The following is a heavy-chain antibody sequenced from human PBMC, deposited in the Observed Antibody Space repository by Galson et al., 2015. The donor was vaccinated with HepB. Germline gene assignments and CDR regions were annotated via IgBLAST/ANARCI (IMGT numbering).Heavy chain of an antibody. CDR2: ISWNSGYV. CDR1: GFTFDDYA. J-gene: IGHJ4*02. D-gene: IGHD3-9*01. Sequence: SLRLSCAASGFTFDDYAMHWVRQGPGKGLEWVSSISWNSGYVDYADSVKGRFTISRDNAKNSLFLQMNSLRAEDTALYYCAKDRGMAGCYSYFDYWGQGTLVTVSS. CDR3: AKDRGMAGCYSYFDY. V-gene: IGHV3-9*01.